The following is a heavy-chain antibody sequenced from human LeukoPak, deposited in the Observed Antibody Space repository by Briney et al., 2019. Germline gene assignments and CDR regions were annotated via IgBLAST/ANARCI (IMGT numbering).Heavy chain of an antibody. Sequence: SETLSLTCTVSGASISRYYWSWIRQSPGKGLEWIGYIYNSETTNYNPSLKSRVAMSLFTSKRQFSLSLRSVTAADTALYFCAGGGYCSSASCFAPLFDWWGRGILVTVSS. V-gene: IGHV4-59*01. D-gene: IGHD2-2*01. CDR3: AGGGYCSSASCFAPLFDW. J-gene: IGHJ4*02. CDR2: IYNSETT. CDR1: GASISRYY.